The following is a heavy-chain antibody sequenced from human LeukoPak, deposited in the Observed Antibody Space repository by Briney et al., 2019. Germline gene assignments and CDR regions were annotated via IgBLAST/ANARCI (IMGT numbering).Heavy chain of an antibody. V-gene: IGHV1-46*01. J-gene: IGHJ6*03. Sequence: ASVKVSCKASGYTFTSYDINWVRQAPGQGLEWMGIINPSGGSTSYAQKFQGRVTMTRDMSTSTVYMELSSLRSEDTAVYYCARDRGTMVRGVSYYYYMDVWGKGTTVTVSS. CDR3: ARDRGTMVRGVSYYYYMDV. D-gene: IGHD3-10*01. CDR1: GYTFTSYD. CDR2: INPSGGST.